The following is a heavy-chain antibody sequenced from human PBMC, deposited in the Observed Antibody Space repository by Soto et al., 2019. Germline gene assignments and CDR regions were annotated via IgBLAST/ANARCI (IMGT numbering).Heavy chain of an antibody. V-gene: IGHV1-24*01. CDR2: FDPEDGET. CDR1: GYTLTELS. J-gene: IGHJ4*02. CDR3: ATSGCCGDFFHLFDY. D-gene: IGHD2-21*02. Sequence: ASVKVSCKVSGYTLTELSMHWVRQAPGKGLEWMGGFDPEDGETIYAQKFQGRVTMTEDTSTDTAYMGLSSLRSEDTAVYYCATSGCCGDFFHLFDYWGQGTLVTVSS.